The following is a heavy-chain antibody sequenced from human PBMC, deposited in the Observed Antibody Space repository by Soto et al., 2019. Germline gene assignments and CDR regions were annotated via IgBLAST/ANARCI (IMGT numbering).Heavy chain of an antibody. CDR2: INPNSGGT. CDR3: ARGWLGYWIAVAGPLGY. D-gene: IGHD6-19*01. V-gene: IGHV1-2*02. CDR1: GYTFTGYY. Sequence: QVQLVQSGAEVKKPGASVKVSCKASGYTFTGYYMHWVRQAPGQGLEWMGWINPNSGGTNYAQKFQGRVTMTKDTSISTAYMELGRLRSDDTAVYYCARGWLGYWIAVAGPLGYWGQGTLVTVSS. J-gene: IGHJ4*02.